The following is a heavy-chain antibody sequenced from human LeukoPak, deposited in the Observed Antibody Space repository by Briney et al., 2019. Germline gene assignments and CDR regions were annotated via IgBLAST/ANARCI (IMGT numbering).Heavy chain of an antibody. D-gene: IGHD5-18*01. Sequence: ASETLSLTCAVSGGSVGSGGHFWSWIRQPPGKGLEWIGYIYSTGSTNYNPSLKSRITMSVDTSKNQFSLKLSSVIAADTAVYYCARTKSQRGSYRYYFDSWGQGTLVTVSS. CDR3: ARTKSQRGSYRYYFDS. J-gene: IGHJ4*02. V-gene: IGHV4-61*08. CDR2: IYSTGST. CDR1: GGSVGSGGHF.